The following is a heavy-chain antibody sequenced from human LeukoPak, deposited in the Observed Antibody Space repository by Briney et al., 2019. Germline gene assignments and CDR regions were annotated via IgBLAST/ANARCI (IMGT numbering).Heavy chain of an antibody. J-gene: IGHJ4*02. V-gene: IGHV3-43D*03. CDR1: GFTFDDYG. CDR2: INWNGGST. Sequence: GGSLRLSCAASGFTFDDYGMSWVRQAPGKGLEWVSNINWNGGSTYYADSVKGRFTISRDNSKNSLYLQMNSLRVEDTALYYCAKDVRGSTSWYGLGYWGQGTLVTVSS. D-gene: IGHD6-13*01. CDR3: AKDVRGSTSWYGLGY.